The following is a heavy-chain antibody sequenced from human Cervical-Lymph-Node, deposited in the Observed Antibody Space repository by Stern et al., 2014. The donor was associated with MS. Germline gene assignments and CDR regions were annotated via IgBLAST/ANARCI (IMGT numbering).Heavy chain of an antibody. Sequence: VQLVQSGAEMKKPGESLKISCKGSGYNFNTYWIAWVRHMPGKGLEWMGIIYPGDSDTTYSPSFQGQVTISADKSISTAYLQWSSLRASDTAMYYCARIRGRFGYDAFDIWGQGTLVTVSS. D-gene: IGHD2-15*01. J-gene: IGHJ3*02. V-gene: IGHV5-51*01. CDR1: GYNFNTYW. CDR3: ARIRGRFGYDAFDI. CDR2: IYPGDSDT.